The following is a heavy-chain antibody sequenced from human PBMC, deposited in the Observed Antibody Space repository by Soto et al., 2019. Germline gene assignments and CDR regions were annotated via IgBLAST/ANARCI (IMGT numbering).Heavy chain of an antibody. J-gene: IGHJ6*02. Sequence: QVQLVQSGAEVKKPGSSVKVSCKASGGTFSSYTISWVRQAPGQGLEWMGRIIPILGIANYAQKFQGRVTITADKSTSTAYMELSSLRSEDTAVYYCARSEALNNYYYYGMDVWGQGTTVTVSS. CDR1: GGTFSSYT. CDR3: ARSEALNNYYYYGMDV. V-gene: IGHV1-69*02. CDR2: IIPILGIA.